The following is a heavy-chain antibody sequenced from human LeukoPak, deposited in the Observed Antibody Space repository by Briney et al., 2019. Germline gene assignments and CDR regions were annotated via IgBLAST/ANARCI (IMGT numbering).Heavy chain of an antibody. V-gene: IGHV3-7*05. D-gene: IGHD1-14*01. Sequence: GGSLRLSCVASEFTHKYMSWVRQAPGKGLEWVANIKQDGSDKNYVDSVKGRFTISRDNAKNSVYLEMNSLKVEDTAVYYCAREFSWSGRDIWGQGTLVTVSS. J-gene: IGHJ1*01. CDR1: EFTHKY. CDR2: IKQDGSDK. CDR3: AREFSWSGRDI.